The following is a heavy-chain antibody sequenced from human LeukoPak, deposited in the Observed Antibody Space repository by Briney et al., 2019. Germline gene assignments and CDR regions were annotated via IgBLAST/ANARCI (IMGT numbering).Heavy chain of an antibody. J-gene: IGHJ3*02. Sequence: PGGSLRLSCAASGFTFSTYNMNWVRQAPGKGPEWVSSISTSSNYIYYADSVKGRFTISRDNAKNSLYLQMNSLRVEDTDVYYCARDVGAAAPDAFDIWGQGTTVTVSS. CDR3: ARDVGAAAPDAFDI. V-gene: IGHV3-21*01. CDR1: GFTFSTYN. CDR2: ISTSSNYI. D-gene: IGHD1-26*01.